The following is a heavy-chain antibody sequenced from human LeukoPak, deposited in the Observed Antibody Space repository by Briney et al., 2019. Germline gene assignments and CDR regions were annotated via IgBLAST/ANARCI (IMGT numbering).Heavy chain of an antibody. CDR2: LYSDGNT. J-gene: IGHJ4*02. Sequence: PGGSPRLSCAPSGFTVITDDMTWVRQALGKRLEWVSVLYSDGNTKYADSVQGRFTISRDNSKNTLYLEMNSLSPDDTAVYYCARGVEPLAANTLAYWGQGTLVTVSS. CDR1: GFTVITDD. D-gene: IGHD1-14*01. CDR3: ARGVEPLAANTLAY. V-gene: IGHV3-53*01.